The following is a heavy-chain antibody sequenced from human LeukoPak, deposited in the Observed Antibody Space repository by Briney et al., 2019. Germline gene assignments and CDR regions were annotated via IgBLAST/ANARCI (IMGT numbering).Heavy chain of an antibody. CDR3: ARGERLGLDH. CDR1: GGSISSGSYY. CDR2: IYISGST. D-gene: IGHD6-19*01. Sequence: SETLSLTCSVSGGSISSGSYYWSWLRQPAGTGLEWIGRIYISGSTNYNPSLKSRVTISVDTSTNQFSLKLSSVTAADTALYYCARGERLGLDHWGQGALVTVSS. J-gene: IGHJ4*02. V-gene: IGHV4-61*02.